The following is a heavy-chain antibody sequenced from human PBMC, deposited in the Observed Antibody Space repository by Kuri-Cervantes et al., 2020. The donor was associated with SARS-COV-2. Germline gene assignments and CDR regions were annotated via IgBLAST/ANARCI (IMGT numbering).Heavy chain of an antibody. Sequence: LSLTCAASGFTFNNAWMNWVRQAPGKGLVWVSRINPDGSYTNNADSVKGRFTLSRDNAKNMLFLQMNSLRAEDTAVYYCVRDGDHWNFDYWGQGTLVTVSS. CDR3: VRDGDHWNFDY. V-gene: IGHV3-74*01. CDR2: INPDGSYT. D-gene: IGHD1-1*01. J-gene: IGHJ4*02. CDR1: GFTFNNAW.